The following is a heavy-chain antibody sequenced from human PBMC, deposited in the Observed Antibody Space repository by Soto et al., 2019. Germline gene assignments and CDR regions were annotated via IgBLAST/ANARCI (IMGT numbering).Heavy chain of an antibody. Sequence: QVQLVESGGGVVQPGRSLRLSCAASGFTFSSYAMHWVRQAPGKGLEWVAVISYDGSNKYYADSVKGRFTISRDNSKNTLELQMNSLRAEDTAVYYCARVDDYGDYGENTAMGDWGQGTLVTVSS. D-gene: IGHD4-17*01. CDR1: GFTFSSYA. V-gene: IGHV3-30-3*01. CDR3: ARVDDYGDYGENTAMGD. J-gene: IGHJ4*02. CDR2: ISYDGSNK.